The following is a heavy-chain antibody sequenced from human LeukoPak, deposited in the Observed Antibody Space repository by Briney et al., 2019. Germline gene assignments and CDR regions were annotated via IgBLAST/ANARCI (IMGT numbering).Heavy chain of an antibody. V-gene: IGHV1-24*01. CDR2: FDPEDGET. D-gene: IGHD3-10*01. J-gene: IGHJ4*02. CDR3: ATPNPLWFGELVYPFDY. CDR1: GYTLTELS. Sequence: ASVKVSCKVSGYTLTELSMHWVQQAPGKGLEWMGGFDPEDGETIFAQKFQGRVTMTEDTSTDTAYMEQSSLRSEDTAVYYCATPNPLWFGELVYPFDYWGQGTLVTVSS.